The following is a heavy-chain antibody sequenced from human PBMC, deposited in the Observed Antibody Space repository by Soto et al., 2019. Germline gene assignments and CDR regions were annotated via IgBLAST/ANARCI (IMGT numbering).Heavy chain of an antibody. CDR3: ARVVSVPYSLYGGYYYFDY. CDR2: INPNSGGT. J-gene: IGHJ4*02. Sequence: QVQLVQSGAEVKKPGASVKVSCKASGYTFTGYYMHWVRQAPGQGLEWMGWINPNSGGTNYAQKFQGRVTMTRDTSTSTAYMEVSRLRSDDTAVYYCARVVSVPYSLYGGYYYFDYWGQGTLVTVSS. D-gene: IGHD5-12*01. V-gene: IGHV1-2*02. CDR1: GYTFTGYY.